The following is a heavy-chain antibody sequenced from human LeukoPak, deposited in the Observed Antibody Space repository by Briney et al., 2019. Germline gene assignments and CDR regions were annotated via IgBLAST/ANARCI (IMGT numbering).Heavy chain of an antibody. Sequence: PGGSLRLSCAASGFTFSRYWMHWVRQAPGKGLVWVARINSDGISTSYADSVKGRFTISRDNAKNTLYLQMNSLRPEDTAIYYCAKGGYGIQLWWAFDIWGQGTMVTVSS. V-gene: IGHV3-74*01. D-gene: IGHD5-18*01. CDR1: GFTFSRYW. CDR2: INSDGIST. J-gene: IGHJ3*02. CDR3: AKGGYGIQLWWAFDI.